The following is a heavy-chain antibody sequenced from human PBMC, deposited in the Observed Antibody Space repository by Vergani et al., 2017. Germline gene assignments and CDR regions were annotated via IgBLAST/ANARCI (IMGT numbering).Heavy chain of an antibody. CDR2: IKSKTDGGTT. CDR1: GFTFSNAW. D-gene: IGHD2-15*01. Sequence: EVQLVESGGGLVKPGGSLRLSCAASGFTFSNAWMSWVRQAPGKGLEWVGRIKSKTDGGTTDYAAPVKGRFTISRDDSKNTLYLQMNSLKTEDTAVYYCTTVRGYCSGGSCFDYWGQGTLVTVSS. V-gene: IGHV3-15*01. CDR3: TTVRGYCSGGSCFDY. J-gene: IGHJ4*02.